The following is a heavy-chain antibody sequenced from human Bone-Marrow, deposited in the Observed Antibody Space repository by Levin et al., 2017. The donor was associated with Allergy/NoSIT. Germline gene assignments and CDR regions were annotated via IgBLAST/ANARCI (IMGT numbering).Heavy chain of an antibody. Sequence: GESLKISCKASGYTFTGYYMHWVRQAPGQGLEWMGWINPNSGGTNYAQKFQGWVTMTRDTSISTAYMELSRLRSDDTAVYYCARAEPLGYCTNGVCYTRGTLFDYWGQGTLVTVSS. CDR3: ARAEPLGYCTNGVCYTRGTLFDY. CDR1: GYTFTGYY. CDR2: INPNSGGT. D-gene: IGHD2-8*01. V-gene: IGHV1-2*04. J-gene: IGHJ4*02.